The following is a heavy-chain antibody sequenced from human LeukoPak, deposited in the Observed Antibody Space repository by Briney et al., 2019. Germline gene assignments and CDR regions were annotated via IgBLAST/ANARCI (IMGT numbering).Heavy chain of an antibody. CDR1: GYTFTSYA. V-gene: IGHV7-4-1*02. CDR2: INTNTGNP. CDR3: ARDLSWNTAMVQSHPRNYYYGMDV. J-gene: IGHJ6*02. Sequence: ASVKVSCKASGYTFTSYAMNWVRQAPGQGLEWMGWINTNTGNPTHAQGFTGRFVFSLDTSVSTAYLQISSLKAEDTAVYYCARDLSWNTAMVQSHPRNYYYGMDVWGQGTTVTVSS. D-gene: IGHD5-18*01.